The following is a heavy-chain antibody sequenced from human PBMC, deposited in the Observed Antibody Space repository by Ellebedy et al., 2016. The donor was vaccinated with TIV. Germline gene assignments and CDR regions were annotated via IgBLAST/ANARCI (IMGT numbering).Heavy chain of an antibody. Sequence: GESLKISCKGSGYSFTSYWISWVRQMPGKGLEWMGRIDPSDSYTNYSPSFQGHVTISADKSISTAYLQWSSLKASDTAMYYCARHPPAYYYVPYGMDVWGQGTTVTVSS. D-gene: IGHD3-10*02. J-gene: IGHJ6*02. CDR1: GYSFTSYW. CDR3: ARHPPAYYYVPYGMDV. CDR2: IDPSDSYT. V-gene: IGHV5-10-1*01.